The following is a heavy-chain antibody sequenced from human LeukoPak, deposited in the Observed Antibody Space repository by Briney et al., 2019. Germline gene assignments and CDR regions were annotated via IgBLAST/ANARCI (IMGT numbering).Heavy chain of an antibody. CDR1: GFTFSSYG. CDR2: IRYDGSNK. Sequence: GGSLRLSCAASGFTFSSYGMHWVRQAPGKGLEWVAFIRYDGSNKYYADSVKGRFTISRDNSKNTLYLQMNSLRAEDTAVYYCANVNDYGGIRDAFDIWGQGTMATVSS. D-gene: IGHD4-23*01. J-gene: IGHJ3*02. V-gene: IGHV3-30*02. CDR3: ANVNDYGGIRDAFDI.